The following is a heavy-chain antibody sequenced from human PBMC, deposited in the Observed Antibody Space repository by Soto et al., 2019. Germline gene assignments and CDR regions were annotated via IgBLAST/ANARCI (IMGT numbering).Heavy chain of an antibody. D-gene: IGHD5-12*01. CDR3: ANGGGFNYYYYGMDV. Sequence: EVQLLESGGGLVQPGGSLRLSCAASGFTFSSYAMSWVRQAPGKGLEWVSAISGSGGSTYYADSVKGRFTISRDNSKNTLYLQMNSLRAEDTAVYHCANGGGFNYYYYGMDVWGQGTTVTVSS. CDR1: GFTFSSYA. J-gene: IGHJ6*02. CDR2: ISGSGGST. V-gene: IGHV3-23*01.